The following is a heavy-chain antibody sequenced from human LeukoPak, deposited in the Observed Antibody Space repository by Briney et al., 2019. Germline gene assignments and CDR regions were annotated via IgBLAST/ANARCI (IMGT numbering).Heavy chain of an antibody. J-gene: IGHJ4*02. Sequence: PGGSLRLSCAASGFTFSSYAMRWVRQAPGKGLEWVAVISYDGSNKYYADSVKGRFTISRDNSKNTLYLQMNSLRAEDTAVYYCARDPQYSSGWYYFDYWGQGTLVTVSS. CDR1: GFTFSSYA. CDR2: ISYDGSNK. CDR3: ARDPQYSSGWYYFDY. D-gene: IGHD6-19*01. V-gene: IGHV3-30-3*01.